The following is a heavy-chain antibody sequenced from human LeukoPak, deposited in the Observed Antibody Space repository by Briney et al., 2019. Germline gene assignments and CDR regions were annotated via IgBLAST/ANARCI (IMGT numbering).Heavy chain of an antibody. CDR3: AKEGDCSSTSCYHDY. D-gene: IGHD2-2*01. J-gene: IGHJ4*02. V-gene: IGHV3-23*01. CDR1: GFTVSSNY. Sequence: GGSLRLSCAASGFTVSSNYMSWVRQAPGKGLEWVSAISGSGGSTYYADSVKGRFTISRDNSKNTLYLQMNSLRAEDTAVYYCAKEGDCSSTSCYHDYWGQGTLVTVSS. CDR2: ISGSGGST.